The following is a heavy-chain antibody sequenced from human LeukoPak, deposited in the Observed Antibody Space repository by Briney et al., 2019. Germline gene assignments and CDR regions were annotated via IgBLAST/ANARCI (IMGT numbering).Heavy chain of an antibody. CDR1: GFRFSSYD. CDR3: AKEGSGWYYLDY. V-gene: IGHV3-30*02. CDR2: IESDGTKE. J-gene: IGHJ4*02. Sequence: GGSLRLSCAASGFRFSSYDIHWVRQAPGKGLEWVTFIESDGTKEYYADSVKGRFTISRDNSKNTVYVQMNTLRAEDTAVYYCAKEGSGWYYLDYWGPGNRGHRLL. D-gene: IGHD6-19*01.